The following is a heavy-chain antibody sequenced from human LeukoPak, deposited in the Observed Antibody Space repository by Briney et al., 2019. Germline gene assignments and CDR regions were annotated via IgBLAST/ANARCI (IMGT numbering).Heavy chain of an antibody. J-gene: IGHJ6*03. CDR2: IRYDESNK. CDR1: GFTFSNYG. D-gene: IGHD2-15*01. CDR3: AKDWRRIVVVGPITRHGNYMDV. Sequence: HSGGSLRLSCAASGFTFSNYGMHWVRQAPGKGLEWVAFIRYDESNKYFADSLKGRFTISRDNSKNTLYLQMNSLRPEDTAVYYCAKDWRRIVVVGPITRHGNYMDVWGKGTTVTISS. V-gene: IGHV3-30*02.